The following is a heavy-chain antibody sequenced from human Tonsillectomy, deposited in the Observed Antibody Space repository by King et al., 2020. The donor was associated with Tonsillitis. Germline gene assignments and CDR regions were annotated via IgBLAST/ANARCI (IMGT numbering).Heavy chain of an antibody. CDR1: GFTVSNSY. V-gene: IGHV3-53*04. CDR3: ARSAGSYAYGMDV. Sequence: VQLVQSGGGLVQPGGSLRLSCAASGFTVSNSYMSWVRQAPGKGLEWVSLIYSGGSTYSADSLKGRFTISRHNSKNTLYLQMNSLRVEDTAVYYCARSAGSYAYGMDVWGQGTTVTVSS. CDR2: IYSGGST. J-gene: IGHJ6*02. D-gene: IGHD3-10*01.